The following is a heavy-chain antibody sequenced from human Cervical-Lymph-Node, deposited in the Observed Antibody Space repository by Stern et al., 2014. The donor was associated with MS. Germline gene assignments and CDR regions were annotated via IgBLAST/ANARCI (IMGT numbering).Heavy chain of an antibody. CDR3: ARGSYGVLTGNGGNGFDI. Sequence: QVQLQQSGPGLVKPSQTLSLTCTVSGGSISSGNYYWSWIRQPAGEGLEWIGRIYSSGRTPYNPSLKSRVTISAETSTNPFSLSVSSVTAADTAVYYCARGSYGVLTGNGGNGFDIWGQGTMVTVSS. V-gene: IGHV4-61*02. CDR1: GGSISSGNYY. D-gene: IGHD3-9*01. CDR2: IYSSGRT. J-gene: IGHJ3*02.